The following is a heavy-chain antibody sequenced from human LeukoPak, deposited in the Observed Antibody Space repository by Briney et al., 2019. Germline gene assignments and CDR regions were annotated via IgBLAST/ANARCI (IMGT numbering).Heavy chain of an antibody. J-gene: IGHJ3*02. Sequence: QHGESLKISCAASGFTFSSYAMSWVRQAPGKGLEWVSAISGSGGSTYYADSVKGRFTISRDNSKNTLYLQMNSLRAEDTAVYYCAKGSDWNVFDAFDIWGQGTMVTVSS. CDR1: GFTFSSYA. CDR2: ISGSGGST. V-gene: IGHV3-23*01. CDR3: AKGSDWNVFDAFDI. D-gene: IGHD1-1*01.